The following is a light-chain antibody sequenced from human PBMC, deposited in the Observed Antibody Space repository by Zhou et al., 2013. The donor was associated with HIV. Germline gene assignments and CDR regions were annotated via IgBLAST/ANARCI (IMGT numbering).Light chain of an antibody. CDR3: QQSYGSPPT. Sequence: DIQMTQSPSSLSASVGDRVTITCRASQSISIYLSWYQKKPGKAPKLLIYGASNLQSGVPSRFSGSGSGTDFTLTISSLQPEDFATYFCQQSYGSPPTFGLGTRLDIE. J-gene: IGKJ5*01. V-gene: IGKV1-39*01. CDR2: GAS. CDR1: QSISIY.